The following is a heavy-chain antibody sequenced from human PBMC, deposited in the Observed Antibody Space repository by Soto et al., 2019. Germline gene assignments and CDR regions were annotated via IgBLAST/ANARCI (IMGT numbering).Heavy chain of an antibody. CDR3: ARDQVNSAAAGYYYYGMDV. D-gene: IGHD6-13*01. Sequence: ASVKVSCKASGGTFSSYAISWVRQAPGQGLEWMGGIIPIFGTANYAQKFQGRVTITADESTSTAYMELSSLRSEDTAVYYCARDQVNSAAAGYYYYGMDVWGQGTTVTVSS. CDR2: IIPIFGTA. CDR1: GGTFSSYA. V-gene: IGHV1-69*13. J-gene: IGHJ6*02.